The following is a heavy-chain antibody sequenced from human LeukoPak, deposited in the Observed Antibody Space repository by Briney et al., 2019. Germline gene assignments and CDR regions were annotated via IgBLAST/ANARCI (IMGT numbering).Heavy chain of an antibody. CDR2: IYTSGST. CDR1: GGSISSGSYY. J-gene: IGHJ6*03. V-gene: IGHV4-61*02. CDR3: ARAGTTPNYYYYMDV. Sequence: TLSLTCTVSGGSISSGSYYWSWIRQPAGKGLEWIGRIYTSGSTNYNPSLKSRVTISVDTSKNQFSLKLSSVTAADTAVYYCARAGTTPNYYYYMDVWGKGTTVTVSS. D-gene: IGHD4-17*01.